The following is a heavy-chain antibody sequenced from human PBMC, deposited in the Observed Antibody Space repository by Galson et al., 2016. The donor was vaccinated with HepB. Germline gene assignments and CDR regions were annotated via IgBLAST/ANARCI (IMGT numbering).Heavy chain of an antibody. J-gene: IGHJ3*01. D-gene: IGHD2-8*01. Sequence: SLRLSCAASGFSVSNNDASWVRQAPGKGLEWVSVSYSGGRTCYADSVKGRFTVSSDDSKNTLYLQMNSLRVEDTAVYYCAREGCINGVCHLDGFDVWGQGTMVTVSS. CDR3: AREGCINGVCHLDGFDV. CDR1: GFSVSNND. CDR2: SYSGGRT. V-gene: IGHV3-53*01.